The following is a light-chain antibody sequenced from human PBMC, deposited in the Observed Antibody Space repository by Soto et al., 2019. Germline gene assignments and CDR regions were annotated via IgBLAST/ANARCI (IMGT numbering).Light chain of an antibody. J-gene: IGKJ1*01. Sequence: DIQMTQSPSTLSASVGDRVTITCRASQTISSWLAWYQQKPGKAPKLMIYKASTLKSGVPSRFGDSGAGTEFTLAISSLQRYDFATYYCQQYNSYSEAFGQGTKVELK. CDR3: QQYNSYSEA. CDR1: QTISSW. V-gene: IGKV1-5*03. CDR2: KAS.